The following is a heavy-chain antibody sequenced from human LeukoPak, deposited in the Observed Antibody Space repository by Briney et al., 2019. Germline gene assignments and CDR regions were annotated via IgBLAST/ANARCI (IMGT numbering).Heavy chain of an antibody. CDR1: GGSISSYY. J-gene: IGHJ6*02. CDR2: IYYSGST. V-gene: IGHV4-59*08. CDR3: ARQEDLYYYGMDV. Sequence: SETLSLTCTVSGGSISSYYWSWIRQPPGKGLEWIGYIYYSGSTNCNPSLKSRVTISVDTSKNQFSLKLSSVTAADTAVYYCARQEDLYYYGMDVWGQGTTVTVSS.